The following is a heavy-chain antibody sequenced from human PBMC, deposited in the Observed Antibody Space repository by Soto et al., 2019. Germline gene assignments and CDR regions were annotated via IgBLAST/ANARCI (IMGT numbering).Heavy chain of an antibody. V-gene: IGHV4-34*01. Sequence: SETLSLTCAVDGGSFSGYYWSWIRQPPGKGLEWIGEINHSGSTNYNPSLKSPVTISVETSKNQFSLKLSSVTAADTAVYYCACFFRGPTDYYYDSSCYQYYFDYWGQGTLVTVSS. J-gene: IGHJ4*02. CDR3: ACFFRGPTDYYYDSSCYQYYFDY. CDR2: INHSGST. CDR1: GGSFSGYY. D-gene: IGHD3-22*01.